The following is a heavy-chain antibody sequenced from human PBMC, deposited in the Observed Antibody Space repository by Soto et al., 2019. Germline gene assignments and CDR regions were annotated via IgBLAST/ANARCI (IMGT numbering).Heavy chain of an antibody. Sequence: ASVKVSCKASGYTFTSYGISWVRQAPGQGLEWMGWISAYNGETIYAQKFQGRVTMTEDTSTDTAYMELSSLRSEDTAVYYCATDVRLGIGTFDYWGQGTLVTVSS. V-gene: IGHV1-18*01. CDR2: ISAYNGET. J-gene: IGHJ4*02. CDR3: ATDVRLGIGTFDY. CDR1: GYTFTSYG. D-gene: IGHD7-27*01.